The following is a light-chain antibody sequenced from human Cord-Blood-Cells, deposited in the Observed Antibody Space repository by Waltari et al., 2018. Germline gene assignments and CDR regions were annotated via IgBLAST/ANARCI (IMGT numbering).Light chain of an antibody. V-gene: IGLV2-23*01. CDR3: CSYAGSSTDVV. CDR1: SSDVGSYNL. CDR2: EGS. J-gene: IGLJ2*01. Sequence: QSALTQPASVSGSPGQSITISCTGTSSDVGSYNLVSWYQQHPGKAPKLMIYEGSKRPSGVSNRFSGSKSGNTASLTISGLQAEDEADYYCCSYAGSSTDVV.